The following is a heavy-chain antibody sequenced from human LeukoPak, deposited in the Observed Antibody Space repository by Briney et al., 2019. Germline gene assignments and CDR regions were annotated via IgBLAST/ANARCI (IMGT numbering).Heavy chain of an antibody. CDR2: IYHSGST. CDR1: GYSISSGYY. V-gene: IGHV4-38-2*02. J-gene: IGHJ5*02. CDR3: ARDSGTTGEVKFDP. D-gene: IGHD3-10*01. Sequence: SETLSLTCTVSGYSISSGYYWGWIRQPPGKGLEWIRSIYHSGSTYYNPSLKSRVTISVDTSKNQFSLKLSSVTAADTAVYYCARDSGTTGEVKFDPWGQGTLVTVSS.